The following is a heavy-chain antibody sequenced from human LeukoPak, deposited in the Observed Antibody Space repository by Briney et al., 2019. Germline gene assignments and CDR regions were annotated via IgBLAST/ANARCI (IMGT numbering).Heavy chain of an antibody. V-gene: IGHV1-2*02. J-gene: IGHJ4*02. CDR1: GYTFTGYY. Sequence: ASVKVSCKASGYTFTGYYMHWVRQAPGQGLEWMGWINPNSGGTNYAQKFQGRVTMTRDTSISTAYMELSRLRSDDTAVYYCARGTGYYDFWSGYFSDYWGQGTLVTVSS. CDR3: ARGTGYYDFWSGYFSDY. CDR2: INPNSGGT. D-gene: IGHD3-3*01.